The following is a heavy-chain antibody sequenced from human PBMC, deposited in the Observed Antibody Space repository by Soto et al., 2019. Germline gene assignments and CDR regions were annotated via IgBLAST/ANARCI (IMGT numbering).Heavy chain of an antibody. J-gene: IGHJ4*02. D-gene: IGHD3-10*01. V-gene: IGHV3-21*01. Sequence: EVQLVESGGGLVKPGGSLRLSCAASGFIFSNYNMNWVRQAPGKGLEWVSSVSSSSFYISYADSVEGRFTISRDNAKNSLHLQMNSLRAEDTAVYYCARDSVGEWFFDYWGLGTLVTVSS. CDR3: ARDSVGEWFFDY. CDR1: GFIFSNYN. CDR2: VSSSSFYI.